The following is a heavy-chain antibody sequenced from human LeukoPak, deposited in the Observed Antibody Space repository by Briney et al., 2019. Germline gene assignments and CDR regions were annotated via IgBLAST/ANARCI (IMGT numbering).Heavy chain of an antibody. Sequence: SETLSLTCAVSGGSISSSNWWSWIRQPPGKGLEWIGYIYYSGSTNYNPSLKSRVTISVDTSKNQFSLKLSSVTAADTAVYYCARLIDEYSYGYEHWFDPWGQGTLVTVSS. V-gene: IGHV4-61*01. CDR3: ARLIDEYSYGYEHWFDP. D-gene: IGHD5-18*01. CDR1: GGSISSSNW. CDR2: IYYSGST. J-gene: IGHJ5*02.